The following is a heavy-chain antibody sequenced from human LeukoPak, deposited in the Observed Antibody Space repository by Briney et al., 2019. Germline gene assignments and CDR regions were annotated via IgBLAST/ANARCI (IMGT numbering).Heavy chain of an antibody. V-gene: IGHV4-34*01. CDR3: ARGLSSS. CDR1: GGSFSGYY. CDR2: INHSGST. Sequence: PSETLSLTCAVYGGSFSGYYWSWIRQPPGKGLELIGEINHSGSTNYNPSLKSRVTISVDTSKNQFSLKLSSVTAADTAVYYCARGLSSSWGQGTLVTVSS. J-gene: IGHJ5*02.